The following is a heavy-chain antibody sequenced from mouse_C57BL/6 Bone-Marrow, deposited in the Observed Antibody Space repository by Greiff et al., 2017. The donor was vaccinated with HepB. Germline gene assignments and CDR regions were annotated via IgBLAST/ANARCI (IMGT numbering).Heavy chain of an antibody. J-gene: IGHJ2*01. Sequence: EVKLVESGGGLVKPGGSLKLSCAASGFTFSSYTMSWVRQTPEKRLEWVATISGGGGNTYYPDSVKGRFTISRDNAKNTLYLQLSSLRSEDTALYYCARRNDGYYGLDYWGQGTTLTVSS. D-gene: IGHD2-3*01. CDR2: ISGGGGNT. CDR3: ARRNDGYYGLDY. CDR1: GFTFSSYT. V-gene: IGHV5-9*01.